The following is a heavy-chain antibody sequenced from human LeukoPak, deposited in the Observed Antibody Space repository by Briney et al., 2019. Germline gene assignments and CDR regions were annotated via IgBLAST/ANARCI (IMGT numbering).Heavy chain of an antibody. CDR1: GYTLTELS. D-gene: IGHD3-9*01. CDR3: ATVPLLTARQTYSDWYFDL. Sequence: GASVKVSCKVSGYTLTELSMHWVRQAPGKGLEWMGGFDPEDGETIYAQKFQGRVTMTEDTSTDTAYMELSSLRSEDTAVYYCATVPLLTARQTYSDWYFDLWGRGTLVTVSS. CDR2: FDPEDGET. J-gene: IGHJ2*01. V-gene: IGHV1-24*01.